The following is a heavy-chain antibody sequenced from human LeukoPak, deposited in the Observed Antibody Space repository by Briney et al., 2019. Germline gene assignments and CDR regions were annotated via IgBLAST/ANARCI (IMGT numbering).Heavy chain of an antibody. V-gene: IGHV3-30*04. CDR1: GFTFSSYA. D-gene: IGHD3-3*01. CDR2: ISYDGSNK. Sequence: GGSLRLSCAASGFTFSSYAMHWVRQAPGKGLEWVAVISYDGSNKYYADSVKGRFTISRDNSKNTLYLQMNSLRADDTAVYYCARDPVDFWSGYEFDYWGQGTLVTVSS. J-gene: IGHJ4*02. CDR3: ARDPVDFWSGYEFDY.